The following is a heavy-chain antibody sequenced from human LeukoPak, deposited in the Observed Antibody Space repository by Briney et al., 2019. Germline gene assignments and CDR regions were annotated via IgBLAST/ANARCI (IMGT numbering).Heavy chain of an antibody. D-gene: IGHD5-18*01. CDR3: ARGYSYGFGYYFDY. Sequence: SETLSLTCAVYGGSFSGYYWSWIRQPPGKGLEWIGYIYYSGSTNYNPSLKSRVTISVDTSKNQFSLKLSSVTAADTAVYYCARGYSYGFGYYFDYWGQGTLVTVSS. V-gene: IGHV4-59*01. CDR2: IYYSGST. CDR1: GGSFSGYY. J-gene: IGHJ4*02.